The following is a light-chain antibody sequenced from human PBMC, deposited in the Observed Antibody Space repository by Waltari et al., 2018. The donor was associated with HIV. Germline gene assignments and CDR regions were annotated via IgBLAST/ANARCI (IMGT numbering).Light chain of an antibody. Sequence: EIVMTQSPDSLAVSLGERATINCKSSQRVLYSGNNKNQLAWYQQKPGQPPKLLIYWASTWDSGVPDRFSGSGSGTDFTLTITSLQAEDVAVYYCQQAYSIPFTFGPGTRVDFK. V-gene: IGKV4-1*01. CDR2: WAS. J-gene: IGKJ3*01. CDR3: QQAYSIPFT. CDR1: QRVLYSGNNKNQ.